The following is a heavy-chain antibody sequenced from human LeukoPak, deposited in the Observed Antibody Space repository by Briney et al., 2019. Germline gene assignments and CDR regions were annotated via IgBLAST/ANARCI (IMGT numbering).Heavy chain of an antibody. CDR3: AKDIGYDFWSGLDY. CDR1: GFTFDDYA. J-gene: IGHJ4*02. Sequence: GGSLRLSCAASGFTFDDYAMHWVRQAPGKGLEWVSGISWNSGSIGYADSVKGRFTISRDNAKNSLYLQMNSLRAEDMALYYCAKDIGYDFWSGLDYWGQGTLATVSS. CDR2: ISWNSGSI. D-gene: IGHD3-3*01. V-gene: IGHV3-9*03.